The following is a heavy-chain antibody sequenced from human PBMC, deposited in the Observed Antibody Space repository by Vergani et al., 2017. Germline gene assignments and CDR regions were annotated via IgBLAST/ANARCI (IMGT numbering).Heavy chain of an antibody. CDR1: GFTFSSYA. Sequence: QVQLVESGGGVVQPGRSLRLSCAASGFTFSSYAMHWVRQAPGKGLEWVAVISYDGSNKYYADSVQGRFTISRDKSTNTLYLQMNSLRAEDTDVYYCARDPCSGGSCCHDAFDIWGQGTMVTVSS. CDR2: ISYDGSNK. CDR3: ARDPCSGGSCCHDAFDI. J-gene: IGHJ3*02. V-gene: IGHV3-30*04. D-gene: IGHD2-15*01.